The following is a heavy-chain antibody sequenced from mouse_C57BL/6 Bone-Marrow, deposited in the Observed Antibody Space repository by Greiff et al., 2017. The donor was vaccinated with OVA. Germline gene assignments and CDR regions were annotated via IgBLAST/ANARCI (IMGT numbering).Heavy chain of an antibody. J-gene: IGHJ1*03. V-gene: IGHV1-22*01. CDR1: GYTFTDYN. D-gene: IGHD4-1*01. Sequence: EVQLQQSGPELVKPGASVKMSCKASGYTFTDYNMHWVKQSHGKSLEWIGYINPNNGGTSYNQKFKGKATLTVNKSSSTAYMELRSLTSEDSAVYYCARWLTGTGYLDVWGTGTTVTVSS. CDR2: INPNNGGT. CDR3: ARWLTGTGYLDV.